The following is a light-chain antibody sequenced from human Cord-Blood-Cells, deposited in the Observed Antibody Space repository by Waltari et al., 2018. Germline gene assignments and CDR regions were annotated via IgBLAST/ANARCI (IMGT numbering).Light chain of an antibody. V-gene: IGLV2-14*03. CDR2: DVS. CDR1: RSDVGGYDY. CDR3: SSYTSSSTWV. Sequence: QSALTQPASVSGSPGQSITISCTGTRSDVGGYDYVSWYQQHPGKSPKLMIYDVSKRPSGVSNRFSGSKSGNTASLTISVLQAEDEADYYCSSYTSSSTWVFGGGTKLTVL. J-gene: IGLJ3*02.